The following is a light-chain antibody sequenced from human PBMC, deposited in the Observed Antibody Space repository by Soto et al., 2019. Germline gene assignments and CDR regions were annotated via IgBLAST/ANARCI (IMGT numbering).Light chain of an antibody. CDR1: QSVSDY. CDR2: GAT. CDR3: QQYNNWPLT. V-gene: IGKV3-15*01. J-gene: IGKJ4*01. Sequence: EIVMTQSPATLSLSPGERATLSCRASQSVSDYLAWFQQKPGQAPRHLIYGATTRATGIPDRVTGSGSGTEFTLTISSLQSEDFAVYDCQQYNNWPLTFGGGTRVEIK.